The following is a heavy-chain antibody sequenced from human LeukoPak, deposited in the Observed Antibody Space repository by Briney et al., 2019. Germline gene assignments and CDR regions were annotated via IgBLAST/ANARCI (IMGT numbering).Heavy chain of an antibody. J-gene: IGHJ4*02. CDR1: GFAFGDHA. V-gene: IGHV3-49*03. Sequence: GGSLRLSCTASGFAFGDHAMGWFRQAPGKGLGGVGFIRSKPYGGTTEYAASVKGRFTISRDDSKSIAYLQMNSLKTEDTAVYYCTRDVSSSWYEGADYWGQGTLVTVSS. D-gene: IGHD6-13*01. CDR2: IRSKPYGGTT. CDR3: TRDVSSSWYEGADY.